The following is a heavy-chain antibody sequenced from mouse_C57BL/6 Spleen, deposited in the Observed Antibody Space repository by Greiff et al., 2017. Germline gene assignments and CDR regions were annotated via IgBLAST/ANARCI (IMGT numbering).Heavy chain of an antibody. CDR1: GYTFTSYD. J-gene: IGHJ2*01. D-gene: IGHD1-1*01. Sequence: QVQLKESGPELVKPGASVKLSCKASGYTFTSYDINWVKQRPGQGLEWIGWIYPRVGRTKYNEKFKGKATLTVDTSSSTAYMELHSLTSEDSAVYFCARDYGGDYWGQGTTLTVSS. CDR2: IYPRVGRT. V-gene: IGHV1-85*01. CDR3: ARDYGGDY.